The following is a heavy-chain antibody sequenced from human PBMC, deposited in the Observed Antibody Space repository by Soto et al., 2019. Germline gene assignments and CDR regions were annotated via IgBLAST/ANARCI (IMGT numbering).Heavy chain of an antibody. J-gene: IGHJ6*02. CDR3: AMAYYDFWSGYPRYYYGMDV. CDR2: IIPIFGTA. Sequence: QVQLVQSGAEVKKPGSSVKVSCKASGGTFSSYAISWVRQAPGQGLEWMGGIIPIFGTANYAQKFQGRVTITADKSTSTAYMELSGLRSEDTAVYYCAMAYYDFWSGYPRYYYGMDVWGQGTTVTVSS. CDR1: GGTFSSYA. V-gene: IGHV1-69*06. D-gene: IGHD3-3*01.